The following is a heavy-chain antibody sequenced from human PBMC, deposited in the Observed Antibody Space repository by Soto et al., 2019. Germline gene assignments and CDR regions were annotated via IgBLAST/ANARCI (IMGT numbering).Heavy chain of an antibody. J-gene: IGHJ6*02. CDR3: ARDRLYCSGGSCFWSGMDV. D-gene: IGHD2-15*01. CDR1: GFTFSNFW. CDR2: IKQDGSEK. Sequence: PGGSLRLSCAASGFTFSNFWMSWVRQAPGKGLEWVANIKQDGSEKYYVDSVKGRFTISRDNAKNSLYVQMNSLKAEDTAVFYCARDRLYCSGGSCFWSGMDVWGQGTAVTV. V-gene: IGHV3-7*05.